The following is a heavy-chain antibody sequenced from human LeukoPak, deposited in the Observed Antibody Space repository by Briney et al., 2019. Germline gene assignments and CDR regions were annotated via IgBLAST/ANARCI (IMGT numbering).Heavy chain of an antibody. CDR3: ARSRGCSYYGFDY. CDR1: GGSISSYY. CDR2: IYYSGSA. V-gene: IGHV4-59*01. J-gene: IGHJ4*02. D-gene: IGHD3-22*01. Sequence: PSETLSLTCTVSGGSISSYYWSWIRQPPGKGLEWIGYIYYSGSANYNPSLKSRVTISVDTSKNQFSLKLSSVTAADTAVYYCARSRGCSYYGFDYWGQGTLVTVSS.